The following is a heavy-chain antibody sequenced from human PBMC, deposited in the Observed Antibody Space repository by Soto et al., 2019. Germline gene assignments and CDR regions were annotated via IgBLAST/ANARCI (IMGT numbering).Heavy chain of an antibody. D-gene: IGHD3-22*01. CDR2: IYYSGST. Sequence: PSETLSLTCTVSGGSISSYYWSWIRQPPGKGLEWIGYIYYSGSTNYNPSLKSRVTISVDTSKNQFSLKLSSVTAADTAVYYCARDGNYYDSSGYYYDNWFDPWGKGTLVTVSS. V-gene: IGHV4-59*01. CDR3: ARDGNYYDSSGYYYDNWFDP. CDR1: GGSISSYY. J-gene: IGHJ5*02.